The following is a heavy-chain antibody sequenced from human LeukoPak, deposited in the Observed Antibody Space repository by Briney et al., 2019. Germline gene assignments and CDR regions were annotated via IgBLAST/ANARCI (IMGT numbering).Heavy chain of an antibody. D-gene: IGHD5-18*01. CDR2: ISSIFGSG. CDR1: GGTFSRHA. J-gene: IGHJ5*02. Sequence: SVKVSCKASGGTFSRHAIIWVRQAPGEGLEWMGGISSIFGSGNYAQKFQGRVTITTDESTNTAHMELSSLRSEDTAVYYCARDTAGFDPWGQGTLVTVSS. V-gene: IGHV1-69*05. CDR3: ARDTAGFDP.